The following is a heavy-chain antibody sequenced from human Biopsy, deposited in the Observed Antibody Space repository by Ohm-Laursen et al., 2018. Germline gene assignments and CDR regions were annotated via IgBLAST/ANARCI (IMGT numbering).Heavy chain of an antibody. Sequence: ETLSLTCAVYGESFNGYYWSWIRQTPGRGLEWIGEINHSGRTNYNPSLKSRVTISVDTSKNQFSLKVRSVTAADTAVYYCVRGVDYYDPYHYYALDVWGQGTTVTVSS. CDR1: GESFNGYY. CDR2: INHSGRT. CDR3: VRGVDYYDPYHYYALDV. V-gene: IGHV4-34*01. D-gene: IGHD3-22*01. J-gene: IGHJ6*02.